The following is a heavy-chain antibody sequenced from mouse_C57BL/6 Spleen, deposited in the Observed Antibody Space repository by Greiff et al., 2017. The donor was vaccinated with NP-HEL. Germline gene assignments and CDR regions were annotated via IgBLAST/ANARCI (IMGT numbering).Heavy chain of an antibody. V-gene: IGHV1-15*01. CDR1: GYTFTDYE. Sequence: VKLMESGAELVRPGASVTLSCKASGYTFTDYEMHWVKQTPVHGLEWIGAIDPETGGTAYNQKFKGKAILTADKSSSTAYMELRSLTSEDSAVYYGTRGGSSYVRYFDVWGTGTTVTVSS. D-gene: IGHD1-1*01. CDR3: TRGGSSYVRYFDV. J-gene: IGHJ1*03. CDR2: IDPETGGT.